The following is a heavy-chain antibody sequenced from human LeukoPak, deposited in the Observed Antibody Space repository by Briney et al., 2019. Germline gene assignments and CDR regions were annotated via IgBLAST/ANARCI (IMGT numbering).Heavy chain of an antibody. CDR1: GFTFSSYA. V-gene: IGHV3-23*01. J-gene: IGHJ4*02. D-gene: IGHD3-22*01. CDR2: ISGSGGST. CDR3: ARDGPSGDSSGTTDY. Sequence: GGSLRLSCAASGFTFSSYAMSWVRQAPGKGLEWVSAISGSGGSTYYADSVKGRFTISRDNSKNTLYLQMNSLRAEDTALYYCARDGPSGDSSGTTDYWGQGTLVTVSS.